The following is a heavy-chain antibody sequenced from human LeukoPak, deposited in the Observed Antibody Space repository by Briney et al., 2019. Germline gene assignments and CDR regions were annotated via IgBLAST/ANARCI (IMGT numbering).Heavy chain of an antibody. J-gene: IGHJ6*04. CDR3: ARWGFGGVIVPFSMDV. CDR1: GFTFSSYG. V-gene: IGHV3-30*03. D-gene: IGHD3-16*02. CDR2: ISYDGSNK. Sequence: GGSLRLSCAASGFTFSSYGMHWVRQAPGKGLEWVAVISYDGSNKYYADSVKGRFTISRDNSKNTLYLQMNSLRAEDTAVYYCARWGFGGVIVPFSMDVWGKGTTVTVSS.